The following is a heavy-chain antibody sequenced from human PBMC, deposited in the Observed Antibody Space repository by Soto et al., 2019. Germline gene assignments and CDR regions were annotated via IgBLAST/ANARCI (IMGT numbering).Heavy chain of an antibody. V-gene: IGHV3-9*01. CDR3: VKEYYAVSGGLGGLHAFDF. CDR1: GFAFDDYA. J-gene: IGHJ3*01. CDR2: ISWNSDYI. Sequence: EVQLVESGGGLVQPGRSLRLSCAASGFAFDDYAMHWVRQPPGKGLEWVSRISWNSDYIAYGESVKGRFTVSRDNAKNSLFLQMDSLRAEDTALYYCVKEYYAVSGGLGGLHAFDFWGQGTVVNVSS. D-gene: IGHD3-10*01.